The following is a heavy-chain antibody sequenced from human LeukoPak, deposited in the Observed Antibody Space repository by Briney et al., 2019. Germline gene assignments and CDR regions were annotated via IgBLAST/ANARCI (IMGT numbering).Heavy chain of an antibody. CDR3: AKQITYYDFWSGSDY. V-gene: IGHV3-23*01. CDR1: GFTFSSYA. CDR2: ISGSGGST. D-gene: IGHD3-3*01. Sequence: GGSLRLSCAASGFTFSSYAMSRVRQAPGKGLEWVSAISGSGGSTYYADSVKGRFTISRDNSKNTLYLQMNSLRAEDTAVYYCAKQITYYDFWSGSDYWGQGTLVTVSS. J-gene: IGHJ4*02.